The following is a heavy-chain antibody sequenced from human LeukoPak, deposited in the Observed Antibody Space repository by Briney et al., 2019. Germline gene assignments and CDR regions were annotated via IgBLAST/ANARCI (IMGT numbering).Heavy chain of an antibody. J-gene: IGHJ4*02. D-gene: IGHD5-24*01. V-gene: IGHV4-61*01. CDR2: IYYSGST. CDR3: ARGGGRWLQFPYFDY. CDR1: GGSVSSGSYY. Sequence: PSETLSLTCTVSGGSVSSGSYYWSWIRQPPGKGLEWIGCIYYSGSTNYNPSLKSRVTISVDTSKNQFSLKLSSVTAADTAVYYCARGGGRWLQFPYFDYWGQGTLVTVSS.